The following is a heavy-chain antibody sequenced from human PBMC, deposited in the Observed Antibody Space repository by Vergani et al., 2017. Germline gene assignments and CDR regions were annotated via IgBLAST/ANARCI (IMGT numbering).Heavy chain of an antibody. Sequence: EVQLLESGGDLVQPGGSLRLSCRVSGFTFSYYAMSWVRLAPGKGLEWVAGIDRNYGVKNGNSFEGRFSISRDNAKKAVFLQMNNLRHEDTALYFCVKDNDYDADGPFDLWGRGTLVTVSS. V-gene: IGHV3-20*04. CDR3: VKDNDYDADGPFDL. D-gene: IGHD3-16*01. CDR1: GFTFSYYA. J-gene: IGHJ2*01. CDR2: IDRNYGVK.